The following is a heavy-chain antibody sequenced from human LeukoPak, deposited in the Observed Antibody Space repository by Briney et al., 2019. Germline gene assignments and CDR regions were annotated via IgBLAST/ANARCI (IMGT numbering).Heavy chain of an antibody. Sequence: GESLKISCKASGYRFTCFWIGWVRQMPGEGLEWMGIIYPYDSETRYSPSFQGQVTISADKSISTAYLQWSSLKASDTAMYYCARHIGYSAWNPDYWGQGTLVTVSS. J-gene: IGHJ4*02. D-gene: IGHD5-18*01. CDR3: ARHIGYSAWNPDY. V-gene: IGHV5-51*01. CDR1: GYRFTCFW. CDR2: IYPYDSET.